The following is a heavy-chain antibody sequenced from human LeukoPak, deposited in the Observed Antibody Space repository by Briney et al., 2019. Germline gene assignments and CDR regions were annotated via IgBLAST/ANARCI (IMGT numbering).Heavy chain of an antibody. CDR1: GFTFSSYA. CDR3: ARAVVRGVTLDY. D-gene: IGHD3-10*01. CDR2: ISYDGGTT. Sequence: GRSLRLSCAASGFTFSSYAMHWVRQAPDKGREWMAVISYDGGTTYDADSVKGRFTISRDNSKSTLYLQMNSLKIEDTAVYYCARAVVRGVTLDYWGQGTLVTVSS. V-gene: IGHV3-30-3*01. J-gene: IGHJ4*02.